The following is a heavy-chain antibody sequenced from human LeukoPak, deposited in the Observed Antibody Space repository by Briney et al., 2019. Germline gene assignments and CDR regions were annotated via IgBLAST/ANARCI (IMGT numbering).Heavy chain of an antibody. D-gene: IGHD2-21*01. CDR2: ISYDGSNK. CDR1: GFTFSSYA. V-gene: IGHV3-30*01. Sequence: GRSLRLSCAASGFTFSSYAMHWVHQAPGKGLEWVAVISYDGSNKYYADSVKGRFTISRDNSKNTLYLQMNSLRAEDTPVYYCARDDLAYCGGECYAWTDYWGRGTLVTVSS. J-gene: IGHJ4*02. CDR3: ARDDLAYCGGECYAWTDY.